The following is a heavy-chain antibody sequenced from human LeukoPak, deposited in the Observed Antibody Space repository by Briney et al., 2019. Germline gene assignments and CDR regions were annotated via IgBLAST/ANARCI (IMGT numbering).Heavy chain of an antibody. J-gene: IGHJ4*01. CDR3: ARDLSGHWTYDY. V-gene: IGHV3-30-3*01. CDR1: GFTFRNYC. CDR2: IPLDGNNE. D-gene: IGHD1-1*01. Sequence: QTGGSLRLSCAASGFTFRNYCMHWVRQAPGKGLEWVAVIPLDGNNEYYADSVKGRFSLSRDNSMNTLYLQLNSLRTEDTAMYYCARDLSGHWTYDYWGQGTLVTVSS.